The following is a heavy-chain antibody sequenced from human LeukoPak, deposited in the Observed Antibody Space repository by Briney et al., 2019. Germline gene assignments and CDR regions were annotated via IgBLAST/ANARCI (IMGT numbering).Heavy chain of an antibody. D-gene: IGHD5-24*01. CDR1: GFTFSNYA. V-gene: IGHV3-23*01. J-gene: IGHJ4*02. Sequence: PGGSLRLSCAASGFTFSNYAMSWVRQAPGKGLEWVSGTSGGGGDTSYADSVKGRFTISRDNSKNTLYLHMNSLRAEDTAVYYCARVGYIDEGIDYWGQGTLVTVSS. CDR3: ARVGYIDEGIDY. CDR2: TSGGGGDT.